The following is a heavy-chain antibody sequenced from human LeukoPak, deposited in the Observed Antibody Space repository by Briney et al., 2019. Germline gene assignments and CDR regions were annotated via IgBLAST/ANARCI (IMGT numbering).Heavy chain of an antibody. V-gene: IGHV3-23*01. CDR1: GFAFSNYA. D-gene: IGHD3-9*01. Sequence: GGSLRLSCAASGFAFSNYAMSWVRQAPGKGLEWVSAITGSGGNTYYADSVKGRFTISRDNSKNTVFLQMNSLRAEDTAVYYCAKWGDYDVLTGYYVSDYWGQGALVTVSS. CDR2: ITGSGGNT. J-gene: IGHJ4*02. CDR3: AKWGDYDVLTGYYVSDY.